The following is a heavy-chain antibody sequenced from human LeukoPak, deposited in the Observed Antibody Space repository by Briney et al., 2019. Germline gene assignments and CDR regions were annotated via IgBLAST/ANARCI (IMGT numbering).Heavy chain of an antibody. Sequence: GSLRLSCAASGFTFSSYARSWVRQAPGKGLEWVSAISGSGGSTYYADSVKGRFTISRDNSKNTLYLQMDSLRPEDTALYYCARENKAARMPFDYWGQGTLVTVSS. D-gene: IGHD6-6*01. J-gene: IGHJ4*02. V-gene: IGHV3-23*01. CDR3: ARENKAARMPFDY. CDR1: GFTFSSYA. CDR2: ISGSGGST.